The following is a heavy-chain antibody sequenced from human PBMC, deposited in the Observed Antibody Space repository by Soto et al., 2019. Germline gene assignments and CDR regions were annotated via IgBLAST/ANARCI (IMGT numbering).Heavy chain of an antibody. CDR2: ISGSGGST. D-gene: IGHD6-19*01. Sequence: EVQLLESGGGLVQPGGSLRLSCAASGFTFSSYAMSWVRQAPGKGLEWVSAISGSGGSTYYADSVKGRFTISRDNSKNKLYLQMNSMRAEDTAVYYCAKVTWSGWPAEYFQHWGQGTLVTVSS. V-gene: IGHV3-23*01. J-gene: IGHJ1*01. CDR1: GFTFSSYA. CDR3: AKVTWSGWPAEYFQH.